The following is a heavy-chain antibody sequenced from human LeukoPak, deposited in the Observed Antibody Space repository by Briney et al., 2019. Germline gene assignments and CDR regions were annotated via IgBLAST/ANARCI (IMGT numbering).Heavy chain of an antibody. D-gene: IGHD6-19*01. CDR1: GGSFSGYY. CDR2: ISSSSSTI. V-gene: IGHV3-48*02. J-gene: IGHJ4*02. Sequence: PSETLSLTCAVYGGSFSGYYWSWVRLPPGKGLEWVSYISSSSSTIYYADSVKGRFTISRDNAKNSLYLQMNSLRDEDTAVYYCARDRDSSVDYWGQGTLVTVSS. CDR3: ARDRDSSVDY.